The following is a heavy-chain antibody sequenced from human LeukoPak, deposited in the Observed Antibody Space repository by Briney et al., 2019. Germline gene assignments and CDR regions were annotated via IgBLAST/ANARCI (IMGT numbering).Heavy chain of an antibody. CDR1: GFTFSTSW. Sequence: GGSLRLSCAASGFTFSTSWMSWVRQAPGKGLEWVSYISSSGSTIYYADSVKGRFTISRDNAKNSLYLQMNSLRVEDTAVYYCARALYYYGSTGYTSGYWGQGILVTVSS. V-gene: IGHV3-48*04. J-gene: IGHJ4*02. D-gene: IGHD3-22*01. CDR3: ARALYYYGSTGYTSGY. CDR2: ISSSGSTI.